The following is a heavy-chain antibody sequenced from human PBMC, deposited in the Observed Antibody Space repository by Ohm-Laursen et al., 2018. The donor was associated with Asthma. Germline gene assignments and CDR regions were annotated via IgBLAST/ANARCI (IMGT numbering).Heavy chain of an antibody. Sequence: PGTLSLTCAVSGGSISSSNRWSWVRQPPGKGLEWIGEIYHSGSTNYNPSLKSRVTISVDKSKNQFSLKLSSVTAADTAVYYCARVGLGSSSWYGRGVDYWGQGTLVTVSS. J-gene: IGHJ4*02. D-gene: IGHD6-13*01. CDR2: IYHSGST. CDR1: GGSISSSNR. CDR3: ARVGLGSSSWYGRGVDY. V-gene: IGHV4-4*03.